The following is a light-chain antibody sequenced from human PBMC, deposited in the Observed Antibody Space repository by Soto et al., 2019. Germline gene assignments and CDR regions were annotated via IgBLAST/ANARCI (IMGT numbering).Light chain of an antibody. CDR2: DVS. CDR3: SSYTSSSTWV. CDR1: SRDVGGYNY. J-gene: IGLJ1*01. Sequence: QPASVSGSPGQSITISCTGTSRDVGGYNYVSWYQQHPGKAPKLMIYDVSNRPSGVSNRFSGSKSGNTASLTISGLQAEDEADYYCSSYTSSSTWVFGTGTKVTVL. V-gene: IGLV2-14*01.